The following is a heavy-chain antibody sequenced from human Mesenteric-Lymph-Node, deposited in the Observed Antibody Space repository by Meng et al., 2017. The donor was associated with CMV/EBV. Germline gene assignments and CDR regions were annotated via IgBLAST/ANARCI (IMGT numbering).Heavy chain of an antibody. CDR2: IYYSGST. D-gene: IGHD5-24*01. CDR1: GGSISSDDYY. Sequence: SETLSLTCTVSGGSISSDDYYWSWIRRPPGKGLEWIGYIYYSGSTHFNPSLKSRVIISVDTSKNQFSLKLSSVTAADTAVYYCARDATIDADDAFDIWGQGTMVTVSS. J-gene: IGHJ3*02. V-gene: IGHV4-30-4*08. CDR3: ARDATIDADDAFDI.